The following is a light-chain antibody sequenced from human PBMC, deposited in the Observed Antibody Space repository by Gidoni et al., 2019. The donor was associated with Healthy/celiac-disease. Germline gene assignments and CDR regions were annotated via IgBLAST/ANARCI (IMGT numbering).Light chain of an antibody. Sequence: DIQMTQSPSTRSASVGDRVTITCRASQSISSWLAWYQQKPGKAPKLLIYKASSLERGVPSRFSGSGSGTEFTLTISSLQPDDFATYYCQQYNSYPYTFXQXTKLEIK. V-gene: IGKV1-5*03. CDR2: KAS. CDR3: QQYNSYPYT. J-gene: IGKJ2*01. CDR1: QSISSW.